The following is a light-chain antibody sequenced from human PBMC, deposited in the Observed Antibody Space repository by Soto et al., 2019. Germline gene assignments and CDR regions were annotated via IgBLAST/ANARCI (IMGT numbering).Light chain of an antibody. CDR3: RSDADTTNFV. CDR2: EIN. J-gene: IGLJ1*01. V-gene: IGLV2-8*01. Sequence: QSALTQPPSASGSPGRSVTISCTGTRSDIGDSNFVSWYQQHPGEAPKLLIFEINKRPSGVPGRFSGSKSGNTASLTVSGLQAEDEADYYCRSDADTTNFVCGTGIKVTGL. CDR1: RSDIGDSNF.